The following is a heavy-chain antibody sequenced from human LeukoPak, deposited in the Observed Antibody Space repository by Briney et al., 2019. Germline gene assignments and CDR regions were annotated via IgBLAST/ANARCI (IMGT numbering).Heavy chain of an antibody. CDR3: ARVFGDGYYLKLFDY. D-gene: IGHD5-24*01. J-gene: IGHJ4*02. CDR1: GFTFSSYS. CDR2: ISSSSSYI. Sequence: GGSLRLSCAASGFTFSSYSMNWVRQAPGKGLEWVSSISSSSSYIYYADSVKGRFTISRDNAKNSLYLQMNSLRAEDTAVYYCARVFGDGYYLKLFDYWGQGTLVTVSS. V-gene: IGHV3-21*01.